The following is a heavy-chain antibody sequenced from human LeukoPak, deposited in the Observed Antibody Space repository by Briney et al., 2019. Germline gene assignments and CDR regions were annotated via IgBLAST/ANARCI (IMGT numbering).Heavy chain of an antibody. CDR3: AGEKREWFGELLFFDY. D-gene: IGHD3-10*01. CDR2: ISSSGSTI. Sequence: GGSLRLSCAASGFTFSSYEMNWVRQAPGKGLEWVSYISSSGSTIYYADSVKGRFTISRDNAKNSLYLQMNSLRAEDTAVYYCAGEKREWFGELLFFDYWGQGTLVTVSS. CDR1: GFTFSSYE. J-gene: IGHJ4*02. V-gene: IGHV3-48*03.